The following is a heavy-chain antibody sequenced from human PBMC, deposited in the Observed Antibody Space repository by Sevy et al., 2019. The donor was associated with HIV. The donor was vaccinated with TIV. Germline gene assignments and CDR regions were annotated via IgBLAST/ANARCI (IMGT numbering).Heavy chain of an antibody. Sequence: GGSLRLSCAASGFTFSNAWMSWVRQAPGKGLEWVGRIKSKTDGGTTDYAAPVKGRFTISRDDSKNTLYLQMNSLKTEDTAVYYCTTGLQVVVAATALIFDYWGQGTLVTVSS. J-gene: IGHJ4*02. CDR2: IKSKTDGGTT. D-gene: IGHD2-15*01. V-gene: IGHV3-15*01. CDR3: TTGLQVVVAATALIFDY. CDR1: GFTFSNAW.